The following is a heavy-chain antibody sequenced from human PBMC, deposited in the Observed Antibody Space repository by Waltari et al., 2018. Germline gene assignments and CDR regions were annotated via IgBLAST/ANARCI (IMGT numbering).Heavy chain of an antibody. V-gene: IGHV1-2*06. CDR1: GYTFTGNY. J-gene: IGHJ3*02. CDR2: INPNSGGT. D-gene: IGHD3-9*01. CDR3: ARGHDRGDI. Sequence: QVQLVPSGAEVKKPGASVKVYRKASGYTFTGNYKHWVRQAPGQGLEWMGRINPNSGGTNYSQKFQGRVTMTRDTSISTAYMELSRLKSDDTAVYYCARGHDRGDIWGQGTMVTVSS.